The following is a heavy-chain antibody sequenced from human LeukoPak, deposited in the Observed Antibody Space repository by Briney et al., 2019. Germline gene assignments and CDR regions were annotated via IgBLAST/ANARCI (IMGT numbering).Heavy chain of an antibody. V-gene: IGHV4-59*01. Sequence: KPSETLSLTCTVSGGSISSYYWSWIRQPPGKGLEWIGYIYYSGSTNYNPSLKSRVTISVDTSKNQFSLKLSSVTAADTAVYYCARESEYSSSSAEYFQHWGQGTLVIVSS. CDR1: GGSISSYY. CDR3: ARESEYSSSSAEYFQH. CDR2: IYYSGST. J-gene: IGHJ1*01. D-gene: IGHD6-6*01.